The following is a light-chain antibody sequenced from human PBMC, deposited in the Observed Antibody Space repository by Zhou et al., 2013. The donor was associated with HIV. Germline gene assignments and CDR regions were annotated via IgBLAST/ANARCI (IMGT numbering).Light chain of an antibody. CDR2: DAS. Sequence: EIVLTQSPATLSLSPGDRAILSCRASQSVTTYVAWYQQKAGQGPRLLIFDASNRATGIPARFSGSGSGTDFTLTINSLEPEDSAVYYCQQFSNWLYSFGQGTKLEIK. CDR1: QSVTTY. CDR3: QQFSNWLYS. J-gene: IGKJ2*03. V-gene: IGKV3-11*01.